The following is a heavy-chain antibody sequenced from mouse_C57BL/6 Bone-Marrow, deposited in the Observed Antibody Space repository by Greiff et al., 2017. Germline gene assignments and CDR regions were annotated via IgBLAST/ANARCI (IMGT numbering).Heavy chain of an antibody. J-gene: IGHJ3*01. D-gene: IGHD1-1*01. CDR3: TTSITTVGAY. CDR1: GFNIKDDY. V-gene: IGHV14-4*01. CDR2: IDPENGDT. Sequence: VQLKESGAELVRPGASVKLSCTASGFNIKDDYMHWVKQRPEQGLEWIGWIDPENGDTEYASKVQGKATITDDTSCNTAYLQLSSLTSEDTAVYYCTTSITTVGAYWGQGTRVT.